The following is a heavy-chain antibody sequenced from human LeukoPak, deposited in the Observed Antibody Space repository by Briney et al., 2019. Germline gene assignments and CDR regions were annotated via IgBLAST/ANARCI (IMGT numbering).Heavy chain of an antibody. J-gene: IGHJ4*02. CDR1: GYTFTSYD. D-gene: IGHD3-10*01. Sequence: APVKVSCKASGYTFTSYDINWVRQATGQGLEWMGWMNPNSGNTGYAQKFQGRVTMTRNTSISTAYMELSSLRSEDTAVYYCARLITMARGGKYYFDYWGQGTLVTVSS. CDR2: MNPNSGNT. V-gene: IGHV1-8*01. CDR3: ARLITMARGGKYYFDY.